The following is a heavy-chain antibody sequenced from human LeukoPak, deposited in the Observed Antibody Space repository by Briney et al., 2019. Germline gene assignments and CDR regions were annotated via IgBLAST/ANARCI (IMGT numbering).Heavy chain of an antibody. Sequence: ASVKVPCKASGYTFTGYYMHWVRQAPGQGLEWMGRINPNSSGTNYAQKFQGRVTMTRDTSISTAYMELSRLRSDDTAVYYCARGMGAGSFDYWGQGTLVTVSS. CDR1: GYTFTGYY. CDR3: ARGMGAGSFDY. J-gene: IGHJ4*02. V-gene: IGHV1-2*06. CDR2: INPNSSGT. D-gene: IGHD6-19*01.